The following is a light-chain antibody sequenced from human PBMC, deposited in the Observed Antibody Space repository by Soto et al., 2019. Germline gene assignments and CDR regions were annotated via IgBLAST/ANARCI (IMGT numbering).Light chain of an antibody. CDR1: QSVASRN. Sequence: EIVLTQSPGTLSLSPGERATLSCRASQSVASRNLAWYQQRSGQAPRLLIYGTSSRAIHTPDRFSGSGSGTDFTLTISDLEPEDFAVYFCQHFGHSLWTFGQGTRVEI. CDR3: QHFGHSLWT. CDR2: GTS. V-gene: IGKV3-20*01. J-gene: IGKJ1*01.